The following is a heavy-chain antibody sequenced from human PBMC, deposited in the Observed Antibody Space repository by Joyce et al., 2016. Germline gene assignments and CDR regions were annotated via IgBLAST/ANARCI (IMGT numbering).Heavy chain of an antibody. CDR3: ARGTDYVWVSP. Sequence: QVQLQQWGAGLLKPSETLSLTSGVYGASFTLYPYWFSWIRQSPEKGLEWIGEINYTEATNYNPSFKSRVTMSVDTSKSQFFLKLTSMTAADTAVYYCARGTDYVWVSPWGQGTLVTVSS. CDR1: GASFTLYPYW. V-gene: IGHV4-34*02. J-gene: IGHJ4*02. CDR2: INYTEAT. D-gene: IGHD3-16*01.